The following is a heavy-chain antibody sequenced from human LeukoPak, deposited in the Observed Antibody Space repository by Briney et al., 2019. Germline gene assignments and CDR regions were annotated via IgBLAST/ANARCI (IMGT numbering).Heavy chain of an antibody. CDR2: INSDGSGT. J-gene: IGHJ4*02. D-gene: IGHD5-18*01. CDR1: GFTFSGYC. CDR3: ARGGGYSYHPLDY. Sequence: TGVSLRLSCAASGFTFSGYCMHWVRQAPGKGLVGVSHINSDGSGTSYADSVKGRLTIYRDNAKKTVYLQMNSLRAEEMAVYYCARGGGYSYHPLDYWGQGTLVPVSS. V-gene: IGHV3-74*01.